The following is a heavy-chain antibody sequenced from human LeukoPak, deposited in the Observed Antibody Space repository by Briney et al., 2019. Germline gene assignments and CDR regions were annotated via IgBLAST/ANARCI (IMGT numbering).Heavy chain of an antibody. CDR1: GFTVSSNY. J-gene: IGHJ6*04. V-gene: IGHV3-53*01. CDR3: ARATPEWFGEFYYYGMDV. D-gene: IGHD3-10*01. Sequence: GGSLRLSCAASGFTVSSNYMSWVRQAPGKGLEWVSVIYSGGSTYYADSVKGRFTISRDNSTNTLYLQMNSLRAEDTAVYYCARATPEWFGEFYYYGMDVWGKGTTVTVSS. CDR2: IYSGGST.